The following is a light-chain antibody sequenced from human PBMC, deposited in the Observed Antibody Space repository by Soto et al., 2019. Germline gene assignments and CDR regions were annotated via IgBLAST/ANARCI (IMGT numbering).Light chain of an antibody. CDR2: DVS. V-gene: IGLV2-14*01. CDR3: CSYTSSSSV. J-gene: IGLJ1*01. CDR1: SSDVGGYNY. Sequence: QSALTQPASVSGSPGQSITISCTGTSSDVGGYNYVSWYQQSPGKAPKLMIYDVSDRPSGVSNRFSGSKSDNTASLTISGLKAEDEADYYCCSYTSSSSVFGTGTKLTVL.